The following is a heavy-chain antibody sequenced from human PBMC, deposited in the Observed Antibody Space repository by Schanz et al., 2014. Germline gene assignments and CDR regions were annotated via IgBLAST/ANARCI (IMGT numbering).Heavy chain of an antibody. CDR2: IIPILGIA. V-gene: IGHV1-69*09. CDR3: ARAKRFGDMDV. Sequence: QVQLVQSGAEVKKPGASVKVSCRASGYPFTSDDITWVRQAPGQGLEWMGRIIPILGIATYAQKFQGRLTITADKSTSTAYMELSSLRSEDTAMYYCARAKRFGDMDVWGQGTTVTVSS. D-gene: IGHD3-10*01. J-gene: IGHJ6*02. CDR1: GYPFTSDD.